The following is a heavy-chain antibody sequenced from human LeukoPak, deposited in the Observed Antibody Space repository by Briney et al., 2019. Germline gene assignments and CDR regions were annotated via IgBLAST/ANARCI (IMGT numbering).Heavy chain of an antibody. CDR2: INTDGSIT. J-gene: IGHJ5*02. CDR3: ARDAGNSGYGCDL. Sequence: GGSLRLSCAASGFTFSDYWIHWVRQAPGKGLVWVSRINTDGSITNYADSVKGRFTISRDNARNSLYLQMNNLRGEDTAIYYCARDAGNSGYGCDLWGQGTLVTVPS. V-gene: IGHV3-74*01. CDR1: GFTFSDYW. D-gene: IGHD5-12*01.